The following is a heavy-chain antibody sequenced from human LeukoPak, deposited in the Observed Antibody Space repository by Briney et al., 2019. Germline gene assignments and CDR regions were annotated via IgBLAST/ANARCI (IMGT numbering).Heavy chain of an antibody. V-gene: IGHV4-59*08. D-gene: IGHD5-12*01. CDR1: GSSLSSYY. CDR2: IYYSGST. Sequence: SETLSLTCTVSGSSLSSYYWSWIRQPPGKGLEWIGYIYYSGSTNYNPSLKSRVTIPVDMSKNQFSLKLSSVTAADTAVYYCARQSGNGYSGYDFQAFDIWGQGTMVTVSS. J-gene: IGHJ3*02. CDR3: ARQSGNGYSGYDFQAFDI.